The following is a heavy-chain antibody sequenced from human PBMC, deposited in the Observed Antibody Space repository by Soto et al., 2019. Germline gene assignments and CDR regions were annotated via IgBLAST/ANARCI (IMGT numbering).Heavy chain of an antibody. CDR2: ISYDGSNK. Sequence: GGSLRLSCAASGFTFSSYSMHWVRQAPGKGLEWVAVISYDGSNKYYADSVKGRFTISRDNSKNTLYLQMNSLRAEDTAVYYCARYIDIAAAGRRYYYYYGMDVWGQGTTVTVSS. V-gene: IGHV3-30-3*01. CDR3: ARYIDIAAAGRRYYYYYGMDV. CDR1: GFTFSSYS. J-gene: IGHJ6*02. D-gene: IGHD6-13*01.